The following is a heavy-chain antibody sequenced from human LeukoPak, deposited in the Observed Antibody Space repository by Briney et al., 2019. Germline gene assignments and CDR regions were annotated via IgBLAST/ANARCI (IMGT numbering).Heavy chain of an antibody. Sequence: GGSLRLSCAASGFTFSSYAMSWVRQAPGKGLEWVSAIGGGGGTYADSVKGRFTISRDNSKSTLYLQMNSLRAEDTAIYYCAKDGGYGSGSYYPDYWGQGTLVTVSS. CDR3: AKDGGYGSGSYYPDY. D-gene: IGHD3-10*01. V-gene: IGHV3-23*01. CDR1: GFTFSSYA. CDR2: IGGGGG. J-gene: IGHJ4*02.